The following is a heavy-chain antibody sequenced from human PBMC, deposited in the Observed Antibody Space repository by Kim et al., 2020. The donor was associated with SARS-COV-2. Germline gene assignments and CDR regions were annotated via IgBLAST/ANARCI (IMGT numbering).Heavy chain of an antibody. CDR1: GYTFTSYA. CDR2: INTNTGNP. D-gene: IGHD1-26*01. J-gene: IGHJ6*02. Sequence: ASVKVSCKASGYTFTSYAMNWVRQAPGQGLEWMGWINTNTGNPTYAQGFTGRFVFSLDTSVSTAYLQISSLKAEDTAVYYCARDPNESYYYYYYGMDVWGQGTTVTVSS. CDR3: ARDPNESYYYYYYGMDV. V-gene: IGHV7-4-1*02.